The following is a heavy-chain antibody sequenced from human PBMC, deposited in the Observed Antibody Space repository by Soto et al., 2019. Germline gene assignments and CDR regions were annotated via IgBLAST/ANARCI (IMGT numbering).Heavy chain of an antibody. D-gene: IGHD3-10*01. CDR2: INPNSGDT. Sequence: ASVKVSCKASGYTFTGQYMHWVRQAPGQGLEWMGWINPNSGDTNYAQKFQGRVTMTRDTSIGTAYMELSSLRSNDTAIYYCARESSAITLYGMDVWGQGTTVTVSS. CDR1: GYTFTGQY. CDR3: ARESSAITLYGMDV. J-gene: IGHJ6*02. V-gene: IGHV1-2*02.